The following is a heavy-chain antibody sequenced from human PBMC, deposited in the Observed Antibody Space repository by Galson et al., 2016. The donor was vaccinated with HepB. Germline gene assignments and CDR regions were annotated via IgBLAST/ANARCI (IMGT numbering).Heavy chain of an antibody. J-gene: IGHJ5*02. CDR2: ISTSGGST. V-gene: IGHV3-23*01. D-gene: IGHD3-10*01. CDR3: AGYYYGWGSYWGLTATNWFDP. CDR1: GFTFSNYA. Sequence: SLRLSCAASGFTFSNYAMSWVRQAPGKGLEWVSAISTSGGSTSYADSVKGRFTISRDNSKNTLYLQMNNLRAEDTAIYYCAGYYYGWGSYWGLTATNWFDPWGQGTLVTVSS.